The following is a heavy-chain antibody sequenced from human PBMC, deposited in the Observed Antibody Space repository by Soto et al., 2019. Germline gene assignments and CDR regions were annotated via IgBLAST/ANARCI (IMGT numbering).Heavy chain of an antibody. D-gene: IGHD3-10*01. CDR2: ISYDGSNK. J-gene: IGHJ4*02. CDR3: ARIRLGSGSYYNGLDSEY. CDR1: GFTFSSYG. V-gene: IGHV3-30*03. Sequence: GGSLRLSCAASGFTFSSYGMHWVRQAPGKGLEWVAVISYDGSNKYYADSVKGRFTISRDNSKNTLYLQMNSLRAEDTAVYYCARIRLGSGSYYNGLDSEYWGQGTLVPVSS.